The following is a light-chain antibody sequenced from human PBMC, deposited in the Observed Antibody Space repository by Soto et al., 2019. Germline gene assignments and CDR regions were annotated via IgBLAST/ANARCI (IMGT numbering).Light chain of an antibody. V-gene: IGKV3-20*01. CDR1: QSVSIS. J-gene: IGKJ5*01. CDR2: DAS. CDR3: QQYGSSIT. Sequence: EIVLAQSPATLSLSPGERATLSCRASQSVSISLAWYQQKPGQAPRLLIYDASNRATGVPARFSGSGSGTDFTLTIDRLEPEDFAVYYCQQYGSSITFGQGTRLE.